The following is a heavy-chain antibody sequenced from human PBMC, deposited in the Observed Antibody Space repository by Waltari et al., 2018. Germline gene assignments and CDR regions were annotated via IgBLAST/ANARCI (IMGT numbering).Heavy chain of an antibody. Sequence: QVQLQQWGAGLLKPSETLSLTCAVYGGSFRGYYWSWIRQPPGKGLEWIGEINHSGSTNYNPSLKSRVTISVDTSKNQFSLKLSSVTAADTAVYYCARGGIAARRASIYYYYYGMDVWGQGTTVTVSS. V-gene: IGHV4-34*01. J-gene: IGHJ6*02. CDR2: INHSGST. D-gene: IGHD6-6*01. CDR1: GGSFRGYY. CDR3: ARGGIAARRASIYYYYYGMDV.